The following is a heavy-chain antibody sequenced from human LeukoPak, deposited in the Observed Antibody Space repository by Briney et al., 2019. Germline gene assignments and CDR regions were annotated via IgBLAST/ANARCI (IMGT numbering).Heavy chain of an antibody. D-gene: IGHD6-19*01. J-gene: IGHJ4*02. CDR2: IKEDGSEK. CDR3: ARVRGIAVAGTASIYFDY. Sequence: PGGSLRLSCAASGFTFSSYWMSWVRQAPGKGLEWVAHIKEDGSEKYYVDSVKGRFTISRDNAKNSLYLQMNSLRAEDTAVYYCARVRGIAVAGTASIYFDYWGQGTLVTASS. V-gene: IGHV3-7*01. CDR1: GFTFSSYW.